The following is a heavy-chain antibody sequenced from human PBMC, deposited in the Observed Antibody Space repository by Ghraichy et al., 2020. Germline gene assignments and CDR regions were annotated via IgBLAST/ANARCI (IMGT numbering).Heavy chain of an antibody. Sequence: GGSLRLSCAASGFTFSSYAMHWVRQAPGKGLEWVAVISYDGSNKYYADSVKGRFTISRDNSKNTLYLQMNSLRAEDTAVYYCARDGYSSSWHNIAVAGKDYWGQGTLVTVSS. CDR3: ARDGYSSSWHNIAVAGKDY. CDR1: GFTFSSYA. CDR2: ISYDGSNK. V-gene: IGHV3-30*04. J-gene: IGHJ4*02. D-gene: IGHD6-13*01.